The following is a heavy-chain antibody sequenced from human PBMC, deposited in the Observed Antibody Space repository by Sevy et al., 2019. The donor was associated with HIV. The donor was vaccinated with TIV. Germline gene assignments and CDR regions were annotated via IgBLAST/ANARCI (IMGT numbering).Heavy chain of an antibody. J-gene: IGHJ4*02. CDR2: IKSKTDGGTT. CDR3: TTEVTFGGVIVTPDPLDY. Sequence: GSLRLSCAASGFTFSNAWMSWVRQAPGKGLEWVGRIKSKTDGGTTDYAAPVKGRFTISRDDSKNTLYLQMNSLKTEDTAVYYCTTEVTFGGVIVTPDPLDYWGQGTLVTVSS. D-gene: IGHD3-16*02. V-gene: IGHV3-15*01. CDR1: GFTFSNAW.